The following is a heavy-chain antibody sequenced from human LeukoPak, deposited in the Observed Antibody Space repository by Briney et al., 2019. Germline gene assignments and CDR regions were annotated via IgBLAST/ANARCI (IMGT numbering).Heavy chain of an antibody. Sequence: SETLSLTCAVYGGSFSGYYWSWIRQPPGKGLEWIGEINHSGSTNYNPSLKSRVTISVDTSKNQFSLKLSSVTAADTAVYYCARLLTHSLYSSSFDYWGQGTLVTVSS. CDR3: ARLLTHSLYSSSFDY. D-gene: IGHD6-13*01. CDR2: INHSGST. V-gene: IGHV4-34*01. J-gene: IGHJ4*02. CDR1: GGSFSGYY.